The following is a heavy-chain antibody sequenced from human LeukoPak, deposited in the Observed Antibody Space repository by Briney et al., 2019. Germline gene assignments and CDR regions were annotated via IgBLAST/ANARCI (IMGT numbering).Heavy chain of an antibody. CDR1: GGSISSYY. D-gene: IGHD4-17*01. CDR3: ARGGDDYGDHTWDY. J-gene: IGHJ4*02. Sequence: LETLSLTCTVSGGSISSYYWSWIRQPPGKGLEWIGYIYYSGSTNYNPSLKSRVTISVDTSKNQFSLKLSSVTAADTAVYYCARGGDDYGDHTWDYWGQGTLVTVSS. CDR2: IYYSGST. V-gene: IGHV4-59*01.